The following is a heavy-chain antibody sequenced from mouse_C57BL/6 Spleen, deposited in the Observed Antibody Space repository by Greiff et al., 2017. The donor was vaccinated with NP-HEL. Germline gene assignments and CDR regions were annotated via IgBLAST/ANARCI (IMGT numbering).Heavy chain of an antibody. J-gene: IGHJ4*01. D-gene: IGHD2-4*01. CDR3: ARGDYGYAMDY. CDR2: IWGVGST. V-gene: IGHV2-6*01. Sequence: VHLVESGPGLVAPSQSLSITCTVSGFSLTSYGVDWVRQSPGKGLEWLGVIWGVGSTNYNSALKSRLSISKDNSKSQVFLKMNSLQTDDTAMYYCARGDYGYAMDYWGQGTSVTVSS. CDR1: GFSLTSYG.